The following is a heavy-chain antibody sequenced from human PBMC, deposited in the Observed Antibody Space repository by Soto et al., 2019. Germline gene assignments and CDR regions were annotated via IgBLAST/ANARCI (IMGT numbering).Heavy chain of an antibody. D-gene: IGHD2-2*01. CDR3: ALIKDCSRTDCYLASFAP. Sequence: QVTLKESGPVVVKPTETLTLTCTVSGFSLSHARVGVSLIRQPPGKALEWLAHIFSNDEKSYSTSLKTRLTISKDTSKSQVVLTMTNVDPVDSGTYYCALIKDCSRTDCYLASFAPGGQGTLVTVSS. CDR2: IFSNDEK. CDR1: GFSLSHARVG. J-gene: IGHJ5*02. V-gene: IGHV2-26*01.